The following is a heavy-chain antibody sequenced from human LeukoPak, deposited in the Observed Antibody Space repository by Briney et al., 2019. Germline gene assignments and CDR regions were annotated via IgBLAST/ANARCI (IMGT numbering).Heavy chain of an antibody. D-gene: IGHD6-13*01. CDR3: TRRAAAGSPDDY. CDR1: GFTFSGSA. CDR2: IRSKANSYAT. Sequence: GGSLRLSCAASGFTFSGSAMHWVRQASGKGLEWVGRIRSKANSYATAYAASVKGRFTISRDDSKNPPYLQMNSLKAEDTAVYYCTRRAAAGSPDDYWGQGTLVTVSS. V-gene: IGHV3-73*01. J-gene: IGHJ4*02.